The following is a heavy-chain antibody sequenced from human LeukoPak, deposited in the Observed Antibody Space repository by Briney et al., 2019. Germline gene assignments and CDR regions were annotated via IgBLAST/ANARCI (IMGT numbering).Heavy chain of an antibody. J-gene: IGHJ5*02. V-gene: IGHV4-59*01. Sequence: PSETLSLTXTVSGGSIGSYYWSWIRQPPGKGLEWIGCIYYSGSTNYNPSLKSRVTISVDTSKNQFSLKLSSVTAADTAVYYCARLQDGDYRRLGVNWFDPWGQGTLVTVSS. CDR3: ARLQDGDYRRLGVNWFDP. CDR2: IYYSGST. CDR1: GGSIGSYY. D-gene: IGHD4-17*01.